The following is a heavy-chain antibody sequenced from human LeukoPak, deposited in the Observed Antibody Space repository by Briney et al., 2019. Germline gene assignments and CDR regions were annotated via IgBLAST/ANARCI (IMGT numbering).Heavy chain of an antibody. CDR3: ARGVLGYSSGWPYYYYYGMDV. Sequence: SETLSLTCAVYGGSFSGYYWSWIRQPPGKGLEWIGEINHSGSTNYNPSLKPRVTISVDTSKNQFSLKLSSVTAADTAVYYCARGVLGYSSGWPYYYYYGMDVWGKGTTVTVSS. V-gene: IGHV4-34*01. CDR2: INHSGST. CDR1: GGSFSGYY. J-gene: IGHJ6*04. D-gene: IGHD6-19*01.